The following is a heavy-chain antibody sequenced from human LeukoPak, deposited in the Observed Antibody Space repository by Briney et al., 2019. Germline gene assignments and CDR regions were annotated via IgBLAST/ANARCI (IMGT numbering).Heavy chain of an antibody. D-gene: IGHD4-23*01. V-gene: IGHV4-34*01. CDR1: GGSFSGYY. Sequence: SETLSLTCAVYGGSFSGYYWSWIRQPPGKGLEWIREIHHSGSTNYNPSLKSRVTISLDTSKNQFSPRLSSVTAADTAVYYCARGRFYGGNIYWGQGTLVTVSS. CDR2: IHHSGST. CDR3: ARGRFYGGNIY. J-gene: IGHJ4*02.